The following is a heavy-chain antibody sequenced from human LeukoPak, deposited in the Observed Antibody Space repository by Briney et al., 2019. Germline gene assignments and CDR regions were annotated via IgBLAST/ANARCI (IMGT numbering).Heavy chain of an antibody. V-gene: IGHV4-59*01. CDR1: GGSISSYY. J-gene: IGHJ4*02. D-gene: IGHD2-15*01. CDR2: IYYSGST. CDR3: ARGYCSGGSCYSFDY. Sequence: SETLSLTWTVSGGSISSYYWSWIRQPPGKGLEWIGYIYYSGSTNYNPSLKSRVTISVDTSKNQFSLKLSSVTAADTAVYYCARGYCSGGSCYSFDYWGQGTLVTVSS.